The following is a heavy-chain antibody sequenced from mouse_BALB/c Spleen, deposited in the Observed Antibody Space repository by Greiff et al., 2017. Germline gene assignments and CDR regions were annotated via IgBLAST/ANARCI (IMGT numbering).Heavy chain of an antibody. Sequence: EVQGVESGGGLVQPGGSRKLSCAASGFTFSSFGMHWVRQAPEKGLEWVAYISSGSSTIYYADTVKGRFTISRDNPKNTLFLQMTSLRSEDTAMYYCARDARPSNGYAMDYWGQGTSVTVSS. V-gene: IGHV5-17*02. CDR1: GFTFSSFG. CDR2: ISSGSSTI. CDR3: ARDARPSNGYAMDY. J-gene: IGHJ4*01.